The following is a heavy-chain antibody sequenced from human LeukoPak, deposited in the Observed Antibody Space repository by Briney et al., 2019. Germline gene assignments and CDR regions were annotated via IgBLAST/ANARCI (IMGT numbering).Heavy chain of an antibody. CDR1: GYSIISDYF. Sequence: PSETLSLTCIVSGYSIISDYFWGWVRQPPGKGPEWIGSIFHSGSVYCNPSLKSRVTLSVDPSKNRFSLKLTSVTAADTAIYYCARVVASTSIDSWGQGTLVTVSS. CDR3: ARVVASTSIDS. J-gene: IGHJ4*02. V-gene: IGHV4-38-2*02. D-gene: IGHD2-15*01. CDR2: IFHSGSV.